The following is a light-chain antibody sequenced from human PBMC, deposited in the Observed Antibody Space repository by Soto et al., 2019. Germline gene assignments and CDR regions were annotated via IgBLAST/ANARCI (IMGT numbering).Light chain of an antibody. CDR1: SSDVGGYDY. CDR2: DVS. J-gene: IGLJ1*01. Sequence: QSALTQPPSASGSPGQSVTISCTGTSSDVGGYDYVSWYQQHPGKAPKLMIYDVSKRPSGVPDRFSGSKSGNTASLTISGLQAEDEADYYCCSYAGSYPYVFGTGTKVTV. CDR3: CSYAGSYPYV. V-gene: IGLV2-11*01.